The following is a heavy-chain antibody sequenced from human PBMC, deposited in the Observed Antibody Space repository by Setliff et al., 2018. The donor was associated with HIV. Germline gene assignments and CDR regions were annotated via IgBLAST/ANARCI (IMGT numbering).Heavy chain of an antibody. V-gene: IGHV4-39*02. CDR1: GGSISNSNYF. CDR2: IYSSGST. D-gene: IGHD3-3*01. J-gene: IGHJ3*02. Sequence: SEILSLTCTVSGGSISNSNYFWGWIRQPPGKGLEWIGRIYSSGSTYYQPSLQGRVSMSIDSSKNHFSLSLRYVTAADTAVYYCARSFSGRYFWSGYYTGPDPKGENAFDIWGQGTMVTVSS. CDR3: ARSFSGRYFWSGYYTGPDPKGENAFDI.